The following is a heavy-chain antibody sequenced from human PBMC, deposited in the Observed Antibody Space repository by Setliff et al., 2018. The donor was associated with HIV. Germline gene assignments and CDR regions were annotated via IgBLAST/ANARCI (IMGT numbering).Heavy chain of an antibody. CDR3: ARGGGGARRVIGS. V-gene: IGHV3-7*03. Sequence: PGGSLRLSCAASGFTFTSFWRSWVRQAPGKGLEWVANINEDGTEKYYVDSVRGRSTISRDNANNSLYLQMSSLRAEDTAVYYCARGGGGARRVIGSWGQGALVTVSS. D-gene: IGHD6-6*01. CDR2: INEDGTEK. J-gene: IGHJ4*02. CDR1: GFTFTSFW.